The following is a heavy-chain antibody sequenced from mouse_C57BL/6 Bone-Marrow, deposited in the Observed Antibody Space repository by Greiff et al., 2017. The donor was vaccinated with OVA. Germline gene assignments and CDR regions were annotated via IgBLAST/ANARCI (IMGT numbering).Heavy chain of an antibody. J-gene: IGHJ4*01. V-gene: IGHV1-15*01. D-gene: IGHD2-5*01. CDR3: TKGYSNYYAMDY. CDR1: GYTFTDYE. CDR2: IDPETGGT. Sequence: QVQLQQSGAELVRPGASVTLSCKASGYTFTDYEMHWVKQTPVHGLEWIGAIDPETGGTAYNQKFKGKAILTADKSSSTAYMELRSLTSDDSAVYSGTKGYSNYYAMDYWGQGTSVTVSS.